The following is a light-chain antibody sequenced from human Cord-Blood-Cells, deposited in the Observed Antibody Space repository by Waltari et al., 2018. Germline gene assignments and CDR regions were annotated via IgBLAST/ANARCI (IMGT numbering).Light chain of an antibody. CDR1: QSVSSN. CDR2: GAS. CDR3: QQYNSWPPA. Sequence: IVMTQSPATLSVSPGERATLSCRASQSVSSNLASYQQKPGQAPSLLIYGASTRATGIPARFSGSGSGTEFTLTISSLQSEDFAVYYCQQYNSWPPAFGGGTKVEIK. J-gene: IGKJ4*01. V-gene: IGKV3-15*01.